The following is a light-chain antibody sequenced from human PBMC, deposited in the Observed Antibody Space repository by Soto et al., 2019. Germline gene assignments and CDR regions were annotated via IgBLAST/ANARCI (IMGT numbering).Light chain of an antibody. CDR1: QSVSSSY. CDR3: QQYGSSPPNT. J-gene: IGKJ2*01. CDR2: GAS. Sequence: EIVLTQSPGTLSLSPGERATLSCRASQSVSSSYLAWYQQKPGQAPRLLIYGASSRDTGIPDRFSGSGSGTDFTLTISRLEPEDCAVYYCQQYGSSPPNTFGQGTKLEIK. V-gene: IGKV3-20*01.